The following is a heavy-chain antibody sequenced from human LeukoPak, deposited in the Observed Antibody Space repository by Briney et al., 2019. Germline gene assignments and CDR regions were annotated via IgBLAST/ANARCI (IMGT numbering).Heavy chain of an antibody. CDR2: IWYDGSNK. Sequence: PGGSLRLSCATSGFTFTSYGMHWVRQAPGKGLEWVAVIWYDGSNKYYADSVKGRFTISRDDSKSTLYLRMNSLRAEDTAVYYCARDRAIDWGQGTLVTVSS. V-gene: IGHV3-33*01. J-gene: IGHJ4*02. D-gene: IGHD5-24*01. CDR1: GFTFTSYG. CDR3: ARDRAID.